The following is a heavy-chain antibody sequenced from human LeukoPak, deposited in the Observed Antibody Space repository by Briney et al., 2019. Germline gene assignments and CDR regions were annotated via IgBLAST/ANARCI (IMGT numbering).Heavy chain of an antibody. V-gene: IGHV3-30*04. Sequence: GGSLRLSCAASGFTFSSYAMHWVRQAPGKGLEWVAVISYDGSNKYYADSVKGRFTISRDNSKNTLYLQMNSLRAEDTAVYYCAKGSRGYTLPFDYWGQGTLVTVSS. CDR1: GFTFSSYA. CDR2: ISYDGSNK. D-gene: IGHD2-2*02. CDR3: AKGSRGYTLPFDY. J-gene: IGHJ4*02.